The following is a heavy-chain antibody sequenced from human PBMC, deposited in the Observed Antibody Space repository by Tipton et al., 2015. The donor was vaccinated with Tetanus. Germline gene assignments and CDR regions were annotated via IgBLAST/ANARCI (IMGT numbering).Heavy chain of an antibody. D-gene: IGHD6-19*01. CDR1: GVSISSSTYF. CDR3: AILPKHWLAPRGAP. Sequence: LSLTCAVSGVSISSSTYFWGWIRQPPGKGLEWIGHIFYTGSRHYSPSFESRVTISVDTSKNQFSLNLSSVTAADTAVYYCAILPKHWLAPRGAPWGQGVLVTVSS. J-gene: IGHJ5*02. V-gene: IGHV4-39*01. CDR2: IFYTGSR.